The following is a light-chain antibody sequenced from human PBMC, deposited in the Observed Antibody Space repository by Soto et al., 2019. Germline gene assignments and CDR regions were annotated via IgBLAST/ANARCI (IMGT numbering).Light chain of an antibody. CDR2: DAS. V-gene: IGKV3-11*01. CDR1: QSVSNS. Sequence: EIVLTQSPATLSLSPGERATLSCRASQSVSNSLAWYQQKPGQAPRLLIYDASNMATGIPARFSGSGSGTDFTLTISSLEPEDFAVYYCQQRSKWPLTFGGGNKVEIK. CDR3: QQRSKWPLT. J-gene: IGKJ4*01.